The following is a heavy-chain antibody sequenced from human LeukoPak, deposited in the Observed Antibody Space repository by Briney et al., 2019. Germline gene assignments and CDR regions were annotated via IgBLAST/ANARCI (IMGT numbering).Heavy chain of an antibody. J-gene: IGHJ4*02. CDR2: MNTNSGNT. D-gene: IGHD3-3*01. Sequence: ASVKVSCKASGYTFTSYDINWVRQATGQGLEWMGWMNTNSGNTVYAQKFQGRVPMTRNTSISTAYMELSSLRSEDTAVYYCARVIWSGYYIGFYFDYWGQGTLVTVSS. V-gene: IGHV1-8*01. CDR1: GYTFTSYD. CDR3: ARVIWSGYYIGFYFDY.